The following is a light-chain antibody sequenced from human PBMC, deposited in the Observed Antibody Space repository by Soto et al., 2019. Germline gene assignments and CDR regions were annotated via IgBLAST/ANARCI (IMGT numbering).Light chain of an antibody. CDR3: SSYTISTTLV. Sequence: QSVLTQPASVSGSPGQSITISCTGTSSDVGGYNYVSWYQQHPGKAPKLMIYEVSNRPSGVSTRFSGSKSGNTASLTISGLQAEDEAHYYCSSYTISTTLVFGTGTKVTVL. CDR1: SSDVGGYNY. CDR2: EVS. V-gene: IGLV2-14*01. J-gene: IGLJ1*01.